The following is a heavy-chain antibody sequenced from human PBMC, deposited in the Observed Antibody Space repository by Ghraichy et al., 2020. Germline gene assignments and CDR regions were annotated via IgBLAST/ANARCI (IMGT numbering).Heavy chain of an antibody. Sequence: SCAASRFTFSGYAMDWVRQAPGKGLEWVAVISYDGRNKYYADSVKGRFTISRDNSKNTLYLQMNSLRVEDTAVYFCARDIKSSSWSYYYYAMDVWGQGTTVTVSS. CDR2: ISYDGRNK. V-gene: IGHV3-30*04. CDR3: ARDIKSSSWSYYYYAMDV. J-gene: IGHJ6*02. CDR1: RFTFSGYA. D-gene: IGHD6-13*01.